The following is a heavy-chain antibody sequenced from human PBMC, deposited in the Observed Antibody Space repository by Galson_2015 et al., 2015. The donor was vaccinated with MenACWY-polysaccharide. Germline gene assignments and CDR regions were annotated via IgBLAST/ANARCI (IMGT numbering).Heavy chain of an antibody. Sequence: SVKVSCKASGYTFTSYAMNWVRQAPGQGLEWMGWINTNTGNPTYAQGFTGRFVFSLDTSVSTAYLQISSLKAGDTAVYYCASAPITIFGVVTDYGMDVWGQGTTVTVSS. D-gene: IGHD3-3*01. CDR3: ASAPITIFGVVTDYGMDV. V-gene: IGHV7-4-1*02. CDR1: GYTFTSYA. CDR2: INTNTGNP. J-gene: IGHJ6*02.